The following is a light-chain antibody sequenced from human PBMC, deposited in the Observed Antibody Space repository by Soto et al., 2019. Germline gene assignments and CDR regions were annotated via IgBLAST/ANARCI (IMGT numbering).Light chain of an antibody. CDR2: GAS. J-gene: IGKJ5*01. CDR3: QHRSSWPPT. CDR1: QGVSSN. Sequence: EIVMTQSPATLSVSPGERATLSCRASQGVSSNLVWYQQKPGQAPRLLIYGASTRATGIPARFSGSRSGTDFTLTISSLEPEDFAVYYCQHRSSWPPTFGQGTRLEI. V-gene: IGKV3-11*01.